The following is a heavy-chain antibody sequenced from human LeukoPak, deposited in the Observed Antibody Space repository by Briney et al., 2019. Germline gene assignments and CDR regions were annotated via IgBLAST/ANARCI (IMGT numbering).Heavy chain of an antibody. CDR2: IRSKTYGGTT. J-gene: IGHJ4*02. Sequence: PAGYLRLSCTASGFTFGDYAMGWVRQAPGKGLEWVGFIRSKTYGGTTEYAASVKGRFTISRDDSKSIAYLQMNSLKTEDTAVYYCARDYLVPYDSNAYYCWGQGTLVTVSS. CDR1: GFTFGDYA. D-gene: IGHD3-22*01. CDR3: ARDYLVPYDSNAYYC. V-gene: IGHV3-49*04.